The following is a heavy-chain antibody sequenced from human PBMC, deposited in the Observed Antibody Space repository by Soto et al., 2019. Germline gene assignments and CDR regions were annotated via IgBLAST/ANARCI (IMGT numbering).Heavy chain of an antibody. V-gene: IGHV1-69*13. Sequence: SVKVSCKASGGTFGSNAISWVRQAPGQGLEWMRNIIPIFGTTNKAQKFQCRVTITADESTNSAYLELSSLRSEDTAVYYCARAGSTFGPGEVRDAFGKWDGRTVFTVSS. CDR2: IIPIFGTT. J-gene: IGHJ3*02. CDR3: ARAGSTFGPGEVRDAFGK. D-gene: IGHD3-10*01. CDR1: GGTFGSNA.